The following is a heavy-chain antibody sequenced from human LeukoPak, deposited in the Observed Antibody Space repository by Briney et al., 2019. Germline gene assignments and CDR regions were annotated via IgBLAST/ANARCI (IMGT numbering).Heavy chain of an antibody. J-gene: IGHJ4*02. CDR3: ASLSTSSGWYAFDY. CDR1: GGSFSGYY. CDR2: INHSGST. V-gene: IGHV4-34*01. D-gene: IGHD6-19*01. Sequence: SETVSLTCAVYGGSFSGYYWSWIRQPPGKGLEWIGEINHSGSTNYNPSLKSRVTISVDTSKNQFSLKLSSVTAADTAVYYCASLSTSSGWYAFDYWGQGTLVTVSS.